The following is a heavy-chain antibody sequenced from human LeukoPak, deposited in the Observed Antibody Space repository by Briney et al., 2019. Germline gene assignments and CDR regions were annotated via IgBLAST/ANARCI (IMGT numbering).Heavy chain of an antibody. Sequence: GGSLRLSCATSGFTFSSYAMSWVRQAPGKGPEWVSAITGSGGSTYYADSVKGRFTISRDNAKNSLYLQMNSLRDEDTAVYYCTRDVASYYGYWGQGTLVTVSS. CDR2: ITGSGGST. CDR3: TRDVASYYGY. D-gene: IGHD1-26*01. J-gene: IGHJ4*02. CDR1: GFTFSSYA. V-gene: IGHV3-23*01.